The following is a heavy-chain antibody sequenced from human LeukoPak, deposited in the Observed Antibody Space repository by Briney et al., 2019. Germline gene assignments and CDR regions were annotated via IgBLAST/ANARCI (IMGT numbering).Heavy chain of an antibody. Sequence: PSETLSLTCTVSGGSISSSSYYWGWIRQPPGKGLEWIGSIYYSGSTYYNPSLKSRVTISVDTSKNQFSLKLSSVTAADTAVYYCARGSYGDYEYWGQGTLVTVSS. J-gene: IGHJ4*02. CDR3: ARGSYGDYEY. D-gene: IGHD4-17*01. V-gene: IGHV4-39*07. CDR1: GGSISSSSYY. CDR2: IYYSGST.